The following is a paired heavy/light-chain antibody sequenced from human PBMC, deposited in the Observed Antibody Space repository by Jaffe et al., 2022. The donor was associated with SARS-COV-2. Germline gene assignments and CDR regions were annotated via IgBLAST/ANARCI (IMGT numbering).Light chain of an antibody. Sequence: QSALTQPRSVSGFPGQSVTISCTGTSSDIGSYNFVSWYQHYPGKVPKLLIYDVNKRPSGVPDRFSGSKSANTASLTISGLQAADEADYYCCSYAGSDTLIFGGGTTLTVL. CDR1: SSDIGSYNF. CDR3: CSYAGSDTLI. CDR2: DVN. V-gene: IGLV2-11*01. J-gene: IGLJ2*01.
Heavy chain of an antibody. Sequence: EVQLVESGGDLVQPGGSLRLSCAASGFSFSSYTMNWVRQAPGKGLEWVSFIRPGGSVVSYAASVRGRFIISRDNAKNSLYLQLNSLRDEDAAIYYCARDGGRAFDFDLWGRGTPVTVSS. V-gene: IGHV3-48*02. D-gene: IGHD3-3*02. CDR3: ARDGGRAFDFDL. CDR1: GFSFSSYT. J-gene: IGHJ4*02. CDR2: IRPGGSVV.